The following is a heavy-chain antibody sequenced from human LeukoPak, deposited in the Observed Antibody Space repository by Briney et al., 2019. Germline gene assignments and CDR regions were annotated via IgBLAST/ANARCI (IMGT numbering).Heavy chain of an antibody. V-gene: IGHV1-69*04. Sequence: ASVKVSCKASGGTFSSYAISWVRQAPGQGLEWMGRIIPILGIANYAQKFQGRVTITADKSTSTAYMELSSLRSEDTAVYYSATEFRYDSSGYYSTESFNAFDIWGQGTTVTASS. D-gene: IGHD3-22*01. J-gene: IGHJ3*02. CDR1: GGTFSSYA. CDR2: IIPILGIA. CDR3: ATEFRYDSSGYYSTESFNAFDI.